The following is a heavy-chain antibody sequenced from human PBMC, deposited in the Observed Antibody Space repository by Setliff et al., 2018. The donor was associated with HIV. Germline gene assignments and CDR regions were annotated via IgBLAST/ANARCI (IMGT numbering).Heavy chain of an antibody. CDR1: GGSISGHY. J-gene: IGHJ5*02. Sequence: NPSETLSLTCTVSGGSISGHYWSWIRQPPGRGLEWIGYIYSSGSTNFNPPLQSRVTISVDTSKNQFSLKLSSVTAADTAVYYCARHSGVASPNWFDPWGQGTLVTVSS. V-gene: IGHV4-4*09. CDR3: ARHSGVASPNWFDP. CDR2: IYSSGST. D-gene: IGHD3-10*01.